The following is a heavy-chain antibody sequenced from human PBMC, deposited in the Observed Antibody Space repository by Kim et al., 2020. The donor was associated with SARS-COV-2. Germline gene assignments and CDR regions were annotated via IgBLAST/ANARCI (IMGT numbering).Heavy chain of an antibody. CDR2: INCNRGDT. Sequence: ASVKVSCKASGYTFTGYYIYWVRQAPGQGLEWMGWINCNRGDTRYAQKFQGWVTMTRDTSVSTAYLELRSLKSDDTAVYYCVRPGGSWYFEYWGQGTLVT. CDR3: VRPGGSWYFEY. V-gene: IGHV1-2*04. CDR1: GYTFTGYY. D-gene: IGHD6-13*01. J-gene: IGHJ4*02.